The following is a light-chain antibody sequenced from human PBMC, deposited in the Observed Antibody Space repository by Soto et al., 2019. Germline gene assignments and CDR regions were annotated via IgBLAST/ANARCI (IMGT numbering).Light chain of an antibody. CDR2: DAS. Sequence: EIVLTQSPATLSLSPGERATLSCRASQRISGYLAWYQQTPGQAPXLLIYDASNRATGIPVRFSGSGSGTDFPLTISRMEPEYSAVDDCQHLDDSVTFCQGTRLEIK. CDR3: QHLDDSVT. V-gene: IGKV3-11*01. J-gene: IGKJ5*01. CDR1: QRISGY.